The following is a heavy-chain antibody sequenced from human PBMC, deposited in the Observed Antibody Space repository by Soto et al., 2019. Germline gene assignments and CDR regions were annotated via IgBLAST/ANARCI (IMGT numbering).Heavy chain of an antibody. CDR3: ARGNDWFDP. D-gene: IGHD4-4*01. CDR2: IYYSGST. J-gene: IGHJ5*02. Sequence: WTWIRQPPGKGLEWIGYIYYSGSTNSNPSLKTRVTMTVDTSKNQFSLKVSSVTAADTAVYYCARGNDWFDPWGQGTLVTVSS. V-gene: IGHV4-59*01.